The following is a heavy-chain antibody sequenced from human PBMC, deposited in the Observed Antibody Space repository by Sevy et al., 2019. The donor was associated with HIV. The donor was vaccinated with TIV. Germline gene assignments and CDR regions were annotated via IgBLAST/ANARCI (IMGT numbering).Heavy chain of an antibody. Sequence: SETLSLTCTVSGGSISSGGYYWSWIRQHPGKGLEWIGYIYYSGSTYYNPSLKSRVTISVDTSKNQFSLKLISVTAADTAVYYCARAYSSSWYLKTLYYFDYWGQGTLVTVSS. CDR2: IYYSGST. CDR3: ARAYSSSWYLKTLYYFDY. V-gene: IGHV4-31*03. D-gene: IGHD6-13*01. CDR1: GGSISSGGYY. J-gene: IGHJ4*02.